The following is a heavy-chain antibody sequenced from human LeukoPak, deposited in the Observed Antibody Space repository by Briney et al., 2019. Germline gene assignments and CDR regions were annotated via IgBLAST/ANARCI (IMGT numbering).Heavy chain of an antibody. CDR1: GFTFSSYA. J-gene: IGHJ5*02. Sequence: GGSLRLSCAASGFTFSSYAMSWVRQAPGKGLEWVSAISGSGGSTYYADSVKGRFTISRDNSKNTLYLQMNSLRAEDTAVYYCARVWAAAQGGPWFDPWGQGTLVTVSS. CDR2: ISGSGGST. D-gene: IGHD6-13*01. CDR3: ARVWAAAQGGPWFDP. V-gene: IGHV3-23*01.